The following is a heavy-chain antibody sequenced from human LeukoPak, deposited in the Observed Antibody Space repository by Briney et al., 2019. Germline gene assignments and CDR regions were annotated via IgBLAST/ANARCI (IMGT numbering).Heavy chain of an antibody. CDR2: IGISSGNT. J-gene: IGHJ4*01. D-gene: IGHD5-12*01. Sequence: GGPLRLSCAASGFNFIDYSMNWVRQAPGKGLEWISYIGISSGNTKYADSVKGRFTISRDKARNSLYLQMNSLRVEDTAVYYCARDHRYAFDNWGHGTLVTVSS. CDR3: ARDHRYAFDN. V-gene: IGHV3-48*01. CDR1: GFNFIDYS.